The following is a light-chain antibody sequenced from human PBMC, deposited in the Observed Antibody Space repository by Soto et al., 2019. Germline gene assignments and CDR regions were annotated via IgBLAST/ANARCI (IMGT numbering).Light chain of an antibody. CDR2: AAS. CDR3: LLDFRYFWA. J-gene: IGKJ1*01. V-gene: IGKV1-6*01. Sequence: AIQLTQSPSSLSASVGDRVTITCRASEAIRSALGWYQQKPGKVPKILIYAASILQSGVPSRFRGSGSGTEFTLTISSLQPEDFETYYCLLDFRYFWAFGQGTKVDI. CDR1: EAIRSA.